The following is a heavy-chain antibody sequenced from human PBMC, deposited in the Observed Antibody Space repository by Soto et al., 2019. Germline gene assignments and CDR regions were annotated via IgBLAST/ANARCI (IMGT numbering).Heavy chain of an antibody. D-gene: IGHD3-22*01. CDR3: AREYDSSGYSHHYGLAV. CDR2: IYPGDSDT. CDR1: GYSFTSYW. Sequence: GEYLKISCKGSGYSFTSYWIGWVRQMPGKGLEWMGIIYPGDSDTRYSPSFQGQVTISADKSISTAYLQWSSLKASDTAMYYCAREYDSSGYSHHYGLAVRAQGTTVTVSS. J-gene: IGHJ6*02. V-gene: IGHV5-51*01.